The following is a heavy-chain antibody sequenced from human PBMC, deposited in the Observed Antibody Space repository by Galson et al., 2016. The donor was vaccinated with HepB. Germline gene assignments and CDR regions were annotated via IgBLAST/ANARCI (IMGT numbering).Heavy chain of an antibody. CDR1: GDSISSDGYY. CDR2: IYTTGTT. CDR3: TRADPYFYYGLDV. V-gene: IGHV4-61*02. J-gene: IGHJ6*04. Sequence: TLSLTCTVSGDSISSDGYYWSWIRQPAGKGLEWLGRIYTTGTTSYNPSLKSRIAVSLDTSKNQFSLKLTSVTAADTAAYFCTRADPYFYYGLDVWGKGTTVTVSS.